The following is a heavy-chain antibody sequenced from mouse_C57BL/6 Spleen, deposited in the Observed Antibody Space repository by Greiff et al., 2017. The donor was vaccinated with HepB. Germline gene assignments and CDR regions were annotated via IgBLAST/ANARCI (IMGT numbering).Heavy chain of an antibody. Sequence: DVKLVESVGGLVQPGSSMKLSCTASGFTFSDYYMAWVRQVPEKGLEWVANINYDGSSTYYLDSLKSRFIISRDNAKNILYLQMSSLKSEDTATYYCARDRSNYSYYAMDYWGQGTSVTVSS. CDR3: ARDRSNYSYYAMDY. J-gene: IGHJ4*01. CDR2: INYDGSST. D-gene: IGHD2-5*01. V-gene: IGHV5-16*01. CDR1: GFTFSDYY.